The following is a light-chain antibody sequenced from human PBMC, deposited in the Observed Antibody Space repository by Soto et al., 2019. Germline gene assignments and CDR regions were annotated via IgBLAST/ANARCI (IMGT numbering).Light chain of an antibody. Sequence: EIVLTQSPGTLSLSPGERATLSCRASQSLRSSLAWYQQEPGQAPRLLIYDASTRATGIPARFSGSGSGTDFTLTISGLQSEEFAVYYCQQYNNWPQTFGQGTKLDIK. CDR2: DAS. CDR1: QSLRSS. V-gene: IGKV3-15*01. J-gene: IGKJ1*01. CDR3: QQYNNWPQT.